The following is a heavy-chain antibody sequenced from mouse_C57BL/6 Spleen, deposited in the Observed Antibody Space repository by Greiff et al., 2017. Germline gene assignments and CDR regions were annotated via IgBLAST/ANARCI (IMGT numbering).Heavy chain of an antibody. V-gene: IGHV5-4*03. Sequence: EVMLVESGGGLVKPGGSLKLSCAASGFTFSSYAMSWVRQTPGKRLEWVATISDGGGYTYYPDNVKGRFTISRDNAKNNLYLQMSHLKSEDTAMYYCARYAVMTSYFGYWGQGTTLTVSS. CDR3: ARYAVMTSYFGY. CDR1: GFTFSSYA. J-gene: IGHJ2*01. D-gene: IGHD6-5*01. CDR2: ISDGGGYT.